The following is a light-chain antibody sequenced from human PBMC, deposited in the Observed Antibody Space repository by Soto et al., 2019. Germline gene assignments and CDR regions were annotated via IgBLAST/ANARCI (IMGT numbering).Light chain of an antibody. CDR2: DVR. V-gene: IGLV2-14*01. CDR1: SSDIGAYNY. Sequence: QSALTQPASVSRSPGQSITISCTGTSSDIGAYNYVSWYQHRPGTAPKLIIYDVRNRPSGISPRFSGSKSGNVASLTISGLQAEDEADYFCSSFTSSSTLLFGVGTQLTVL. CDR3: SSFTSSSTLL. J-gene: IGLJ2*01.